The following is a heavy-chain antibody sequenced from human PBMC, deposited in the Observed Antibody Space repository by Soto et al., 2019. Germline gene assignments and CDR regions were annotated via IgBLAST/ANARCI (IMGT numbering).Heavy chain of an antibody. D-gene: IGHD6-19*01. CDR3: ARERRLVEVAGTRIRPYNWFDP. J-gene: IGHJ5*02. CDR2: TYYRSKWYN. V-gene: IGHV6-1*01. CDR1: GDSVSSNSAA. Sequence: SQTLSLTCAISGDSVSSNSAAWNWIRQSPSRGLEWLGRTYYRSKWYNDYAVSVKSRITINPDTSKNQFSLQLNSVTPEDTAVYYCARERRLVEVAGTRIRPYNWFDPWGQGTLVTVSS.